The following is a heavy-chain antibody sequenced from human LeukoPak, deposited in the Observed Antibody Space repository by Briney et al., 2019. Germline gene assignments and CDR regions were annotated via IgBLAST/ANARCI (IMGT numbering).Heavy chain of an antibody. CDR2: INPNSGGT. Sequence: ASVKVSCKASGYTFTGYYMHWARQAPGQGLEWMGWINPNSGGTNYAQKFQGRVTMTRDTSISTAYMELSRLRSDDTAVYYCARGTDIVVVPAAEFDYWGQGTLVTVSS. J-gene: IGHJ4*02. V-gene: IGHV1-2*02. D-gene: IGHD2-2*01. CDR3: ARGTDIVVVPAAEFDY. CDR1: GYTFTGYY.